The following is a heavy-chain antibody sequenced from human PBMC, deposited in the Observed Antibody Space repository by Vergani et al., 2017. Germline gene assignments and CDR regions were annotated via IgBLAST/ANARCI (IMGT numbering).Heavy chain of an antibody. CDR2: IDPSDSYT. D-gene: IGHD2-15*01. J-gene: IGHJ6*02. CDR3: ARQGLGYCSGGTCYSSYYAMDV. Sequence: EVQLVQSGAEVIKPGESLRISCKGAGYSFTSYWISWVRQMPGKGLEWMGRIDPSDSYTNYSPSFQGHVTISADKSISTAYLQWSSLKASDTAIYYCARQGLGYCSGGTCYSSYYAMDVWGQGP. V-gene: IGHV5-10-1*03. CDR1: GYSFTSYW.